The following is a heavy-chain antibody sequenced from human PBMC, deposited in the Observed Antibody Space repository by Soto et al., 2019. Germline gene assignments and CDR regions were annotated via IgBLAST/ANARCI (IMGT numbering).Heavy chain of an antibody. Sequence: SVKVSCKASGGTFSSYAISWVRQAPGQGLEWLGGIIPIFGTANYAQKLKGRVTMTTDTSTSTAYLELRSLRSDDTAVYYFARERQDSSSWSYNYYYGMDVWGQGTTVTVSS. CDR2: IIPIFGTA. CDR1: GGTFSSYA. D-gene: IGHD6-13*01. CDR3: ARERQDSSSWSYNYYYGMDV. J-gene: IGHJ6*02. V-gene: IGHV1-69*05.